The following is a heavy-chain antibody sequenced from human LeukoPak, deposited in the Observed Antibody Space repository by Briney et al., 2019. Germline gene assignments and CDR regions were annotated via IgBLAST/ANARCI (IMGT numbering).Heavy chain of an antibody. J-gene: IGHJ4*02. D-gene: IGHD4-17*01. CDR1: GGSFSGYY. Sequence: NPSETLSLTCAVYGGSFSGYYWSWIRQPPGKGLEWIGEINHSGSTNYNPSLKSRVTISVDTSKNQFSLKLSSVTAADTAVYYCARGFRMTTVSFHFDYWGQGTLVTVSS. CDR2: INHSGST. CDR3: ARGFRMTTVSFHFDY. V-gene: IGHV4-34*01.